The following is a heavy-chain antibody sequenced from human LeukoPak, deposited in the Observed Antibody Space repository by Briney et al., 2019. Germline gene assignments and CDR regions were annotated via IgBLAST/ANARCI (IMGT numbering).Heavy chain of an antibody. CDR1: GGSISSSSHY. CDR2: VYYSGRT. V-gene: IGHV4-39*01. CDR3: VRYVVSGSGIYYFDY. Sequence: PSETLSLTCTVSGGSISSSSHYWSWIRQPPGEGLEWIASVYYSGRTYYNPSLKSRVTISVDTSKNQFSLKPSSVTAADTAVFYCVRYVVSGSGIYYFDYWGQGTLVTVSS. D-gene: IGHD3-10*01. J-gene: IGHJ4*02.